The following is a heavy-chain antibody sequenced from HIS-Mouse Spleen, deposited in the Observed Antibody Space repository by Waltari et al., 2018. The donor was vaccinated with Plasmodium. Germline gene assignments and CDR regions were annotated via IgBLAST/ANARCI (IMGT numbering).Heavy chain of an antibody. Sequence: QVQLVESGGGVVQPGRSLRISCAASGFTFSSYAMHWVRQAPGKGLEWVAVISYDGSNKYYADSVKGRFTISRDNSKNTLYLQMNSLRAEDTAVYYCARLYYDFWSGYYPYGMDVWGQGTTVTVSS. CDR3: ARLYYDFWSGYYPYGMDV. D-gene: IGHD3-3*01. J-gene: IGHJ6*02. V-gene: IGHV3-30*04. CDR1: GFTFSSYA. CDR2: ISYDGSNK.